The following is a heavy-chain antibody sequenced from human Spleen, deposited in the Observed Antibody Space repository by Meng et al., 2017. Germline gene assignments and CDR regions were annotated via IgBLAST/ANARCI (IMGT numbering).Heavy chain of an antibody. CDR2: ISPGDSDP. CDR1: GYSFTSYW. J-gene: IGHJ4*02. V-gene: IGHV5-51*01. D-gene: IGHD2-2*01. CDR3: ARRLYRTSSSDY. Sequence: KVSCKGSGYSFTSYWIGWVRQMPGKGLEWMGIISPGDSDPRYSPSFEGQVTMSADKSISTAYLQWTSLKASDTAIYYCARRLYRTSSSDYWGQGTLVTVSS.